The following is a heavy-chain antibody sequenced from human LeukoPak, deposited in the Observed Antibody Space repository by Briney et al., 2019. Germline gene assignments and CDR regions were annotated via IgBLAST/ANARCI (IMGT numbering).Heavy chain of an antibody. CDR2: IKPNSGGT. CDR3: ARDSSGYY. CDR1: GYTFTGYY. V-gene: IGHV1-2*02. Sequence: ASVRVSCKASGYTFTGYYMHWVRQAPGQGLEWMGWIKPNSGGTNYAQKFQGRVTMTRDTSISTAYMELSRLRADDTAVYYCARDSSGYYWGQGTLVTVSS. D-gene: IGHD3-22*01. J-gene: IGHJ4*02.